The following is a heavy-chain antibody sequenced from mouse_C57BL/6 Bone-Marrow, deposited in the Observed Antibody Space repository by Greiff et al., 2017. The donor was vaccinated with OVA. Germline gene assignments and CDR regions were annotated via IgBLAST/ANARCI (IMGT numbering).Heavy chain of an antibody. CDR2: ISYDGSN. J-gene: IGHJ3*01. Sequence: ESGPGLVKPSQSLSLTCSVTGYSITSGYYWNWIRQFPGNKLEWMGYISYDGSNNYNPSLKNRISITRDTSKNQFSLKLNSVTTEDTATYYCASSYDSSAWFAYWGQGTLVTVSA. CDR1: GYSITSGYY. D-gene: IGHD2-4*01. V-gene: IGHV3-6*01. CDR3: ASSYDSSAWFAY.